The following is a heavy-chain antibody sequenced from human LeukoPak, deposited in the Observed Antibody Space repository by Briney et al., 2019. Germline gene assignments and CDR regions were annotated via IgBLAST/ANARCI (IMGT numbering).Heavy chain of an antibody. CDR1: GFTFSNFG. J-gene: IGHJ3*02. CDR2: IGPGGDKK. V-gene: IGHV3-23*01. Sequence: GGSLRLSCAASGFTFSNFGMNWVRQAPGKGLQWVSGIGPGGDKKYYGDSFEGRFTISRDNSKNTVYLQMNSLRADDTALYYCAQDISWFAFHMWGLGTRVTVSS. D-gene: IGHD3-10*01. CDR3: AQDISWFAFHM.